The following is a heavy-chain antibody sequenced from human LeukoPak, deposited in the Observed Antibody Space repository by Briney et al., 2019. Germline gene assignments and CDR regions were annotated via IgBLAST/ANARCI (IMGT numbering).Heavy chain of an antibody. CDR3: ARERTRGY. CDR2: ISTSSGTSSSTI. V-gene: IGHV3-48*02. CDR1: GFTLSSYK. J-gene: IGHJ4*02. Sequence: PGGSLRLSCAASGFTLSSYKMNWVRQAPGKGLEWVSNISTSSGTSSSTIYYADSVKGRFTISRDNAKNSLYLQMNSLRDEDTAVYYCARERTRGYWGQGTLVTVSS.